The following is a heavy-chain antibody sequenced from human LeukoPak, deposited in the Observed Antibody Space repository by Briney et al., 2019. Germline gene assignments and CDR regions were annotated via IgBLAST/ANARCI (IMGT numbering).Heavy chain of an antibody. CDR1: GYSFTNYW. CDR3: ARRVVPAAIRGARLYYFDY. J-gene: IGHJ4*02. V-gene: IGHV5-51*01. CDR2: IYPGGSDT. D-gene: IGHD2-2*02. Sequence: GESLKISCKGSGYSFTNYWIGWVRQMPGKGLEWMGIIYPGGSDTRYSPSFQGQVTISADKSISTAYLQWSSLKASDTAMYYCARRVVPAAIRGARLYYFDYWGQGTLVTVSS.